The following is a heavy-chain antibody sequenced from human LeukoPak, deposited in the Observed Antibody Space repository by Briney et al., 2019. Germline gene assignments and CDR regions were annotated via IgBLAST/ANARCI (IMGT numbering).Heavy chain of an antibody. Sequence: GESLKISCKGSGYSFTSYWIGWVRQMPGKGLEWMGIIYPGDSDTRYSPSFQGQVTISADKSISTAYLQWSSLKASDTAMYYCARQVGLLLSAAYLNFDYWGREPWSPSPQ. CDR3: ARQVGLLLSAAYLNFDY. CDR1: GYSFTSYW. D-gene: IGHD6-13*01. CDR2: IYPGDSDT. J-gene: IGHJ4*02. V-gene: IGHV5-51*01.